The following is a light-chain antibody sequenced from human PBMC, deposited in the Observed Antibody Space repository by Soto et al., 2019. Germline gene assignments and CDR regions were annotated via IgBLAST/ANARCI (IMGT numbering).Light chain of an antibody. Sequence: EIVLTQSPGTLSLSPGERATLSCRASQSVSNNYLAWYQQKPGQAPRLLIYGASNRATVIPVRFSGSGSGTDFTLTISRLEPEDFAVYICQQYGRSPGTFGQGTKVEI. CDR2: GAS. J-gene: IGKJ1*01. CDR3: QQYGRSPGT. V-gene: IGKV3-20*01. CDR1: QSVSNNY.